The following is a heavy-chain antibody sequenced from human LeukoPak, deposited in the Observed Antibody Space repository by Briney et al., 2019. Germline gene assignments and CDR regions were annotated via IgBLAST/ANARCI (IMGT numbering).Heavy chain of an antibody. D-gene: IGHD6-19*01. CDR2: IYTSGST. CDR3: ARVAKDRSGWDGGDYFDY. J-gene: IGHJ4*02. CDR1: GGSISSYY. V-gene: IGHV4-4*07. Sequence: SETLSLTCTVSGGSISSYYWSRIRQPAGKGLEWIGRIYTSGSTNYNPSLKSRVTMSVDTSKNQFSLKLSSVTAADTAVYYCARVAKDRSGWDGGDYFDYWGQGTLVTVSS.